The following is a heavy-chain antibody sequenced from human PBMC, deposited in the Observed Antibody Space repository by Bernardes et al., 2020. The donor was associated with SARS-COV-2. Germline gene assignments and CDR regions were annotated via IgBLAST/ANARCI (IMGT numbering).Heavy chain of an antibody. J-gene: IGHJ6*02. CDR2: IWYDGSNK. CDR1: GFTFSSYG. Sequence: VGSLRLSCAASGFTFSSYGMHWVRQAPGKGLEWVAVIWYDGSNKYYADSVKGRFTISRDNSKNTLYLQMNSLRAEDTAVYYCARGEVLRLLEWLSPQYYYYGMDVWGQGTTVTVSS. D-gene: IGHD3-3*01. CDR3: ARGEVLRLLEWLSPQYYYYGMDV. V-gene: IGHV3-33*01.